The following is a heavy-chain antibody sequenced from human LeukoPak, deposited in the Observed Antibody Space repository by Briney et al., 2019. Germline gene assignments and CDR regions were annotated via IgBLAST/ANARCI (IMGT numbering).Heavy chain of an antibody. CDR2: FDPEDGET. CDR3: ARGGVDLEGFDY. D-gene: IGHD3-3*01. CDR1: GYTLTELS. Sequence: ASVKVSCTVSGYTLTELSMHWVRQAPGKGLEWMGGFDPEDGETIYAQKFQGRVTMTEDTSTDTAYMELSSLRSEDTAVYYCARGGVDLEGFDYWGQGTLVTVSS. V-gene: IGHV1-24*01. J-gene: IGHJ4*02.